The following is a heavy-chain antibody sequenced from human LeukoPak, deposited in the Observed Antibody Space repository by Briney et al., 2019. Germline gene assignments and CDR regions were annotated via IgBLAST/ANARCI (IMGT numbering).Heavy chain of an antibody. Sequence: VASVKVSCKASSYTFTNYAFTWVRQAPGQGLEWMGIINPSGGSTSYAQKFQGRVTMTRDMSTSTVYMELSSLRSEDTAVYYCARETGSSSWYWSYYYYMDVWGKGTTVTVSS. CDR3: ARETGSSSWYWSYYYYMDV. D-gene: IGHD6-13*01. CDR1: SYTFTNYA. CDR2: INPSGGST. V-gene: IGHV1-46*01. J-gene: IGHJ6*03.